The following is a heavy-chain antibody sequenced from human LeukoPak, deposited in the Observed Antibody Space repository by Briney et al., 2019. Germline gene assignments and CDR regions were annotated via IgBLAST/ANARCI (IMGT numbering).Heavy chain of an antibody. CDR3: TTDAPYYGSGSYFSDFQH. CDR2: IKSKTDGGTT. V-gene: IGHV3-15*01. Sequence: GGSLRLSCAASGFTFTYAYMSWVRQAPGRGLEWVGRIKSKTDGGTTDYAAPVKGRFTISRDDSNKTLHLQMNSLKTEDTGVYYCTTDAPYYGSGSYFSDFQHWGQGTRVTVSS. D-gene: IGHD3-10*01. CDR1: GFTFTYAY. J-gene: IGHJ1*01.